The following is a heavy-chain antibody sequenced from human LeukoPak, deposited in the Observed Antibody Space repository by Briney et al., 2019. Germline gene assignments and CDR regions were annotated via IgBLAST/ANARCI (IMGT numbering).Heavy chain of an antibody. CDR1: GFTFSSYG. Sequence: GGSLRLSCAASGFTFSSYGMHWVRQAPGKGLEWVSYISSSSSTIYYADSVKGRFTISRDNAKNSLYLQMNSLRAEDTAVYYCARESRYYYDSSAAPDAFDIWGQGTMVTVSS. J-gene: IGHJ3*02. D-gene: IGHD3-22*01. V-gene: IGHV3-48*01. CDR2: ISSSSSTI. CDR3: ARESRYYYDSSAAPDAFDI.